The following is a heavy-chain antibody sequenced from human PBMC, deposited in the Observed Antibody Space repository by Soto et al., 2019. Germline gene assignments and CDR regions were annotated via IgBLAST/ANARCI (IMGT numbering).Heavy chain of an antibody. J-gene: IGHJ6*02. CDR3: GRECRDDPAYLDV. V-gene: IGHV1-69*13. CDR2: IIPIFGTA. CDR1: VCTFSSYA. Sequence: AVKVSFMASVCTFSSYAISWLRQAPGQGLEWMGGIIPIFGTAKYAQKFQGRVTITADEYTSTAYMELSSLRSEDTAVDCCGRECRDDPAYLDVWGQGTTVTVSS. D-gene: IGHD2-21*01.